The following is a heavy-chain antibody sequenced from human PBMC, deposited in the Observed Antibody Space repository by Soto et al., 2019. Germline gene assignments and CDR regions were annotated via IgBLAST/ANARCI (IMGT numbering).Heavy chain of an antibody. V-gene: IGHV4-34*01. J-gene: IGHJ6*02. Sequence: QVQLQQWGAGLLKPSGTLSLTCAVYGGSFSGYYWSWIRQPPGKGLEWIGEINHSGVTNYKPALKLRVTISHDTPKNQFSLQLTSVTAADTVLYSSARFSGSYYYAMAVWGQGSTVTVSS. CDR2: INHSGVT. CDR3: ARFSGSYYYAMAV. CDR1: GGSFSGYY. D-gene: IGHD6-19*01.